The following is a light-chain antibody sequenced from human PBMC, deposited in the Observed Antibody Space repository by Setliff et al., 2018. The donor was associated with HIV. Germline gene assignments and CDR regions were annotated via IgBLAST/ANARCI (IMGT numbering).Light chain of an antibody. Sequence: QSVLTQPPSVSGAPGQRVTISCSGSRSNVGAHYDVHWYQQLPGTAPKLLIYHNSNRPSGVPDRFSGSKSGSSASLAIAGLQPEDEADYYCGTWDSSLTAGVFGGGTKVTVL. CDR3: GTWDSSLTAGV. CDR1: RSNVGAHYD. J-gene: IGLJ3*02. CDR2: HNS. V-gene: IGLV1-40*01.